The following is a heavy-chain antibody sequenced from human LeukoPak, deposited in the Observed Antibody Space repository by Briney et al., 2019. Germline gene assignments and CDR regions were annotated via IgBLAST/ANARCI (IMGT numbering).Heavy chain of an antibody. Sequence: AGGSLRLSCAASGFTFSSYSMNWVRQAPGKGLEWVSYISSSSSTIYYADSVKGRFTISRDNAKNSLYLQMNSLRAEDTAVYYCARETRNYYGSGSYYNDWGQGTLVTVSS. D-gene: IGHD3-10*01. CDR2: ISSSSSTI. V-gene: IGHV3-48*01. J-gene: IGHJ4*02. CDR1: GFTFSSYS. CDR3: ARETRNYYGSGSYYND.